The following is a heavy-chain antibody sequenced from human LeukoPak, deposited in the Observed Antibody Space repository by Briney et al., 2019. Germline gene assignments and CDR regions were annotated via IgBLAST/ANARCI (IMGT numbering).Heavy chain of an antibody. CDR3: ATTNLMESYFDY. V-gene: IGHV4-59*08. CDR2: IYYSGST. J-gene: IGHJ4*02. CDR1: GGSISSYY. D-gene: IGHD3-3*01. Sequence: PSETLSLTCTVSGGSISSYYWSWIRQPPGKGLEWIGYIYYSGSTNYNPSLKSRVTISVDTSKNQFSLKLSSVTAADTAEYYCATTNLMESYFDYWGQGTLVTVSS.